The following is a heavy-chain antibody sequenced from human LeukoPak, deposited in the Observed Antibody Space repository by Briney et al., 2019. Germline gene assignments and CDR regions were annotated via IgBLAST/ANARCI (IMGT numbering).Heavy chain of an antibody. V-gene: IGHV1-18*01. Sequence: ASVKVPCKASGYTFTSYGISWVRQAPGQGLEWMGWISAYNGNTNYAQKLQGRVTMTTDTSTSTAYMELRSLRSDDTAVYYCARGYSSSWSTPFDYWGQGTLVTVSS. CDR3: ARGYSSSWSTPFDY. J-gene: IGHJ4*02. CDR2: ISAYNGNT. CDR1: GYTFTSYG. D-gene: IGHD6-13*01.